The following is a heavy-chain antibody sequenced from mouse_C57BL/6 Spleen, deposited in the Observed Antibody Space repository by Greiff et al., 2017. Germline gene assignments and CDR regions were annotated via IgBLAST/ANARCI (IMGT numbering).Heavy chain of an antibody. CDR2: ISDGGSYT. Sequence: EVQLVESGGGLVKPGGSLKLSCAASGFTFSSYAMSWVRQTPEKRLEWVATISDGGSYTYYPDNVKGRFTISRDNAKNNLYLQMSHLKSEDTAMYYCARGSGGFAYWGQGTLVTVSA. CDR1: GFTFSSYA. J-gene: IGHJ3*01. CDR3: ARGSGGFAY. V-gene: IGHV5-4*01.